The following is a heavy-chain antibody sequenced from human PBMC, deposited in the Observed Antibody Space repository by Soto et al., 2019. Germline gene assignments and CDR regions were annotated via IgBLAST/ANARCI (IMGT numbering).Heavy chain of an antibody. Sequence: ASVKVSCKASGYTFTSYAMHWVRQAPGQRLEWMGWINAGNGNTKYSQKFQGRVTITSDTSASTAYMELSSLRSEDTAVYYCALLWFGELYREDYFDYWGQGTLVTVSS. CDR2: INAGNGNT. V-gene: IGHV1-3*01. D-gene: IGHD3-10*01. J-gene: IGHJ4*02. CDR1: GYTFTSYA. CDR3: ALLWFGELYREDYFDY.